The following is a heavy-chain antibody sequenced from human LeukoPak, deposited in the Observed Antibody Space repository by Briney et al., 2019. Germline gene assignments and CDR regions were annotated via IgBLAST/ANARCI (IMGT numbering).Heavy chain of an antibody. CDR1: GYTFTGYY. Sequence: GASVTVSCTASGYTFTGYYMHWVRQAPGQGLEWMGWINPNSGGTNYAQKFQGRVTMTRDTSISTAYMELSRLRSDDTAVYYCARVGNRMVRGVIHNWFDPWGQGTLVTVSS. D-gene: IGHD3-10*01. CDR3: ARVGNRMVRGVIHNWFDP. V-gene: IGHV1-2*02. J-gene: IGHJ5*02. CDR2: INPNSGGT.